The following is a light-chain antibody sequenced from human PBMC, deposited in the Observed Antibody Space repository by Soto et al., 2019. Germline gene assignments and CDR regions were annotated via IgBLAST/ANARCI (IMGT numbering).Light chain of an antibody. V-gene: IGKV1-5*01. CDR3: QQYNSYSQWT. Sequence: DIQMTQSPSTLSASVGARVTITCRASQSISSWLAWYQQKPGKAPKLLIYDASSLESGVPSRFSGTGSGTDFTLTISSLQPEDFANYYCQQYNSYSQWTFGQGTKVDIK. CDR2: DAS. J-gene: IGKJ1*01. CDR1: QSISSW.